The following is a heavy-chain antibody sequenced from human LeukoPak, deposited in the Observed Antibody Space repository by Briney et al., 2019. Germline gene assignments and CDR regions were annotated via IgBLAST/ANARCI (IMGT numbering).Heavy chain of an antibody. D-gene: IGHD6-19*01. CDR2: IGGSGTDT. V-gene: IGHV3-23*01. J-gene: IGHJ4*02. CDR3: TASAAVSGRGRGY. Sequence: GGSLRLSCAASGFTFSAYAMSWVRQAPGKGLECVSGIGGSGTDTYYAASVKGRFTISRDNSQTTLFLQMDSLTADNTAVYYFTASAAVSGRGRGYWGQGSLVSVSS. CDR1: GFTFSAYA.